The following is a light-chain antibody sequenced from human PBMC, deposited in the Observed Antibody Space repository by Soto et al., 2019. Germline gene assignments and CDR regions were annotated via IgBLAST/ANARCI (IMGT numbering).Light chain of an antibody. J-gene: IGKJ1*01. CDR1: QSVSSSY. CDR2: GAS. V-gene: IGKV3-20*01. CDR3: QQYGSSPPT. Sequence: EIVLTQSPGTLSLSPGEGATLSCRASQSVSSSYLARYQQKPGQAPRLLIYGASSRATGTPDRFSGSGSGTDFTLTINRLEPEDFALYYCQQYGSSPPTFGQGTKVDIK.